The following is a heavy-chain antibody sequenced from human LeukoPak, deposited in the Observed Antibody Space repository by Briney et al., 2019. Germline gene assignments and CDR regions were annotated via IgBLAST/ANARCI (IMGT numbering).Heavy chain of an antibody. V-gene: IGHV3-21*01. CDR1: GFNLNSYM. D-gene: IGHD1-1*01. J-gene: IGHJ5*02. CDR2: ISSTGSYI. CDR3: TRVAQSGPTGWFDP. Sequence: GRSLRLSCAASGFNLNSYMLNWVRQAPGKGLEWVSSISSTGSYIYYADSVKGRSTISRDNPGNVVYLQMDSLRAEDTAVYYCTRVAQSGPTGWFDPWGQGTLVTVSS.